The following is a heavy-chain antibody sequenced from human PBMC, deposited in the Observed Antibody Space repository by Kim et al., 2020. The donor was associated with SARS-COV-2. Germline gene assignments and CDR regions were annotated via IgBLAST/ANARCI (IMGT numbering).Heavy chain of an antibody. CDR3: ARSGSAMGYYYYGMDV. Sequence: GGSLRLSCAASGFTFSSYSMNWVRQAPGKGLEWVSSISSSSSYIYYADSVKGRFTISRDNAKNSLYLQMNSLRAEDTAVYYCARSGSAMGYYYYGMDVWGQGTTVTVSS. J-gene: IGHJ6*02. CDR1: GFTFSSYS. CDR2: ISSSSSYI. D-gene: IGHD3-10*01. V-gene: IGHV3-21*01.